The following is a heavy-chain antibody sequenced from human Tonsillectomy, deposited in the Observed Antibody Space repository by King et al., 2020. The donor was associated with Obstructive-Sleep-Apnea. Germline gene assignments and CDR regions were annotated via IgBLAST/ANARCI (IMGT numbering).Heavy chain of an antibody. D-gene: IGHD6-19*01. J-gene: IGHJ4*02. Sequence: QLQESGPGLVMPSETLSLTCTVSGGSISSYYWSWIRQPPGKGLEWIGYIYYSGSTNYNPSLKSRVTISVDTSKNQFSLKLSSVTAADTAVYYCARGYSSAGFYFDYWGQGTLVTVSS. CDR3: ARGYSSAGFYFDY. CDR1: GGSISSYY. V-gene: IGHV4-59*01. CDR2: IYYSGST.